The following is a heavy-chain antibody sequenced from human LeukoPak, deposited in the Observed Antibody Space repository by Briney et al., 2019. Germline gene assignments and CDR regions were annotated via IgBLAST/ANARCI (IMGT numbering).Heavy chain of an antibody. CDR3: ARGSFGTHWYFDL. CDR2: ISGSGYST. J-gene: IGHJ2*01. D-gene: IGHD3-10*01. CDR1: GFTFSSYV. Sequence: GGSLRLSCAASGFTFSSYVMSWVRQAPGKGLEWLSVISGSGYSTYYADSVKGRFTISRDNSKSTLYLLMNSLRAEDTAVYYCARGSFGTHWYFDLWGRGTLVTVSS. V-gene: IGHV3-23*01.